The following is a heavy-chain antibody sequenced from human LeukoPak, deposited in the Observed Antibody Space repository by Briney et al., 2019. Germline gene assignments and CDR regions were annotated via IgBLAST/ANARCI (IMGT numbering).Heavy chain of an antibody. CDR2: IHMSVST. CDR3: ARDDSSRDDSGGYHY. V-gene: IGHV4-4*07. CDR1: GDSINSDH. J-gene: IGHJ4*02. D-gene: IGHD3-22*01. Sequence: SETLSLTCTVSGDSINSDHWSWILQPAGKGLEWIVRIHMSVSTNYNPSLRSRVAISMDNSKNQFSLKLKSVTAADTAVYYCARDDSSRDDSGGYHYWGQGTLVTISS.